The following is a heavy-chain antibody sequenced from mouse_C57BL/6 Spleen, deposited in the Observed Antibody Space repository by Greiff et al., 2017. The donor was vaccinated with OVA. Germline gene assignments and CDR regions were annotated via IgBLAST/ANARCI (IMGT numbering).Heavy chain of an antibody. V-gene: IGHV2-5*01. J-gene: IGHJ1*03. D-gene: IGHD2-1*01. CDR1: GFSLTSYG. CDR3: AKSGGNPYWYFDV. Sequence: QVQLQQSGPGLVQPSQSLSITCTVSGFSLTSYGVHWVRQSPGKGLEWLGVIWRGGSTDYNAAFMSRLSITKDNSKSQVFFKMNSLQADDTAIYYCAKSGGNPYWYFDVWGTGTTVTVSS. CDR2: IWRGGST.